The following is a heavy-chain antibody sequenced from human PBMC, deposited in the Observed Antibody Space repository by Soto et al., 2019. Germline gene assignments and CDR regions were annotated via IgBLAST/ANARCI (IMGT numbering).Heavy chain of an antibody. CDR2: ISSSSSYI. J-gene: IGHJ3*02. CDR3: AALQRNYYDSSGYSIHDAFDI. CDR1: GFTFSSYS. Sequence: GGSLRLSCAASGFTFSSYSMNWVRQAPGKGLEWVSSISSSSSYIYYADSVKGRFTISRDNAKNSLYLQMNSLRAEDTAVYYCAALQRNYYDSSGYSIHDAFDIWGQGTMVTVSS. V-gene: IGHV3-21*01. D-gene: IGHD3-22*01.